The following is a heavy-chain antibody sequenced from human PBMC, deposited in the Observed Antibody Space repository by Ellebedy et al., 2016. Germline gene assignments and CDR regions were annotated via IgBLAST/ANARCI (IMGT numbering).Heavy chain of an antibody. D-gene: IGHD2-2*01. V-gene: IGHV3-72*01. J-gene: IGHJ3*02. CDR1: GLIFSDHF. Sequence: GGSLRLSCAASGLIFSDHFMDWIRQAPGKGLEWVGRSRNKARGYTTEYAASVQGRFTISRDDSKNSLYLQMNGLKTEDTAVYYCVHRGSRTYHEAFDIWGQGTMVTVSS. CDR3: VHRGSRTYHEAFDI. CDR2: SRNKARGYTT.